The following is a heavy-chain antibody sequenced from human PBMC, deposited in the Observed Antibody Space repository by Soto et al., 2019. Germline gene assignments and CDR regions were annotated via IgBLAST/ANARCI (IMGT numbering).Heavy chain of an antibody. CDR2: ISYDGSNK. Sequence: GGSLRLSCAASGFTFSSYGMHWVRQVPGKGLEWVAVISYDGSNKYYADSVKGRFTISRDNSKNTLYLQMNSLRAEDTAVYYCAKGITPSGRYFDYWGQGTLVTVSS. CDR3: AKGITPSGRYFDY. D-gene: IGHD1-20*01. CDR1: GFTFSSYG. V-gene: IGHV3-30*18. J-gene: IGHJ4*02.